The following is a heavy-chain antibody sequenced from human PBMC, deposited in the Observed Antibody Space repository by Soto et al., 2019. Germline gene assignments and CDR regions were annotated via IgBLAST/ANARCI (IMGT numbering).Heavy chain of an antibody. D-gene: IGHD1-1*01. Sequence: SETLSLTCTVSGGSVNSGNYYWSWIRQTTAKGLEWIGYIYQSGSTRYNPSLKSRVTISLDTSKNQFSLKLSSVTAADTAVYYCASGTISHSYGMDVWGQGTTVTVS. CDR2: IYQSGST. CDR3: ASGTISHSYGMDV. CDR1: GGSVNSGNYY. V-gene: IGHV4-61*01. J-gene: IGHJ6*02.